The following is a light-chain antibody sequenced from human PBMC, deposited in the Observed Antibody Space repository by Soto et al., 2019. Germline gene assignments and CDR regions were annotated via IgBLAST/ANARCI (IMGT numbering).Light chain of an antibody. CDR3: QQSYSTPYT. J-gene: IGKJ2*01. CDR2: AAS. CDR1: RSVGTY. Sequence: DIQMTQSPSSLSASVGDRVTITCRTSRSVGTYLHWYQQRPGKVPKLLIYAASTLHSGAPSRFSGSGSGTDFTLTITSLQSEDFATYYCQQSYSTPYTFGQGTKLDIK. V-gene: IGKV1-39*01.